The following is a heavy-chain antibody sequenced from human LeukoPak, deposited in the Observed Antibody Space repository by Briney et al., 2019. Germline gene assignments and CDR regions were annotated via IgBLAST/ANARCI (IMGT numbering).Heavy chain of an antibody. D-gene: IGHD3-3*01. CDR3: ATKEDDFWSGYYYYYMDV. J-gene: IGHJ6*03. Sequence: GGSLRLSCAASGFTFSDYYMSWIRQAPGKGLEWVSYISSSGSTIYYADSVKGRFTISRDNAKNSLYLQMNRLRAEDTAVYYCATKEDDFWSGYYYYYMDVWGKGTTVTVSS. V-gene: IGHV3-11*01. CDR1: GFTFSDYY. CDR2: ISSSGSTI.